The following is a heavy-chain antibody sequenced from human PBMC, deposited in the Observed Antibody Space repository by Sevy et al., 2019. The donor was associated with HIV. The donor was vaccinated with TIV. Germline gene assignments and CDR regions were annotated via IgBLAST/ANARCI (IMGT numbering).Heavy chain of an antibody. J-gene: IGHJ4*02. V-gene: IGHV3-23*01. CDR2: ISGSGGST. D-gene: IGHD2-2*01. CDR1: GFTFSSYA. CDR3: AKDLDRIPAAALDY. Sequence: GGSLRLSCAASGFTFSSYAMSWVRQAPGKGLEWVSAISGSGGSTYYADSVKGRFTISRDNSKNTLYLQTNSLRAEDTAVYYCAKDLDRIPAAALDYWGQGTLVTVSS.